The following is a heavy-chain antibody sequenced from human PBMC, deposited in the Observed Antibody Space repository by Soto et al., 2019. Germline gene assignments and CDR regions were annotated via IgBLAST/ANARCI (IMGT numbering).Heavy chain of an antibody. CDR1: GFTFSSYW. Sequence: LRLSCAASGFTFSSYWMSWVRQAPGKGLEWVANIKQDGSEKYYVDSVKGRFTISRDNAKNSLYLQMNSLRAEDTAVYYCARGVVPAAPKGWFDPWGQGTLVTVSS. J-gene: IGHJ5*02. D-gene: IGHD2-2*01. CDR3: ARGVVPAAPKGWFDP. CDR2: IKQDGSEK. V-gene: IGHV3-7*04.